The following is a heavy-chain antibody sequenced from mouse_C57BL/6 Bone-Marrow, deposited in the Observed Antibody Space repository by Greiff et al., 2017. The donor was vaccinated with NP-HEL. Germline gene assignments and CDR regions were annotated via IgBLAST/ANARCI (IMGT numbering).Heavy chain of an antibody. J-gene: IGHJ2*01. CDR2: ISYSGST. Sequence: EVKLVESGPGMVKPSQSLSLTCTVTGYSITSGYDWHWIRHFPGNKLEWMGYISYSGSTTYNPPLKSQISITPDTSKNHFFLKLNSVTTEDTATYYCASAGDGYYFDYWGQGTALTVSS. CDR1: GYSITSGYD. V-gene: IGHV3-1*01. D-gene: IGHD2-3*01. CDR3: ASAGDGYYFDY.